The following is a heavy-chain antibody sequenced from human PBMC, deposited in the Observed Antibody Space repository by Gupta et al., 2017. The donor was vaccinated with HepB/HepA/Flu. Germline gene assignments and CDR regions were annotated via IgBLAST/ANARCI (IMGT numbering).Heavy chain of an antibody. V-gene: IGHV4-39*01. J-gene: IGHJ6*03. D-gene: IGHD1-26*01. CDR1: GGSISSSSYY. CDR2: IYYSGST. Sequence: QLQLPESSPGLVKPSETLSLTCTVSGGSISSSSYYWCWIRQPPGKGLAWIGSIYYSGSTYYNPARKSRVTISVDTSKNQCSLKLSSVTAADTAVYYCARHRAISGSYHMDVWGKGTTVTVSS. CDR3: ARHRAISGSYHMDV.